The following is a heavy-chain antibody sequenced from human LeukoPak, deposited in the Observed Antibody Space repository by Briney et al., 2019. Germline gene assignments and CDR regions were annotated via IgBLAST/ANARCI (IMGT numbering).Heavy chain of an antibody. Sequence: SHTLSLTCTVCGGSISSGSYYWSWIRTPAGKVLEWIGRIYTSGSTNYNPSLKSRVTISVDTSKNQFSLKLSSVTAADAAVYYCARAPGYCTNGVCYSGVSWFDPWGQGTLVTVSS. J-gene: IGHJ5*02. CDR2: IYTSGST. CDR3: ARAPGYCTNGVCYSGVSWFDP. V-gene: IGHV4-61*02. CDR1: GGSISSGSYY. D-gene: IGHD2-8*01.